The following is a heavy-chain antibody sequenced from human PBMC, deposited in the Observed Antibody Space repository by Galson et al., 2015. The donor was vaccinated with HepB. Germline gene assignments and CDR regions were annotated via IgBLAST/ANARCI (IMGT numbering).Heavy chain of an antibody. CDR2: INAGNGNT. CDR1: GYTFTSYA. Sequence: SVKVSCKASGYTFTSYAMHWVRQAPGQRLEWMGWINAGNGNTKYSQKLQGRVTITRDTSASTAYMELSSLRSEDTAVYYCARSPSTVVTSHWYFDLWGRGTLVTVSS. V-gene: IGHV1-3*01. J-gene: IGHJ2*01. D-gene: IGHD4-23*01. CDR3: ARSPSTVVTSHWYFDL.